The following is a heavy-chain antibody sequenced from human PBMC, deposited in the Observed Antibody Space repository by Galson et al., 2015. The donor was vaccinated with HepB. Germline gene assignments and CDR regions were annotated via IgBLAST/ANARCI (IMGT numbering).Heavy chain of an antibody. V-gene: IGHV1-46*01. J-gene: IGHJ5*02. CDR1: GYTFTSYY. CDR2: INPSGGST. CDR3: ARGVIVVPGIGWTYNWFDP. Sequence: SVKVSCKASGYTFTSYYMHWVRQAPGQGLEWMGIINPSGGSTSYAQKFQGRVTMTRDTSTSTVYMELSSLRSEDTAVYYCARGVIVVPGIGWTYNWFDPWGQGTLVTVSS. D-gene: IGHD2-2*01.